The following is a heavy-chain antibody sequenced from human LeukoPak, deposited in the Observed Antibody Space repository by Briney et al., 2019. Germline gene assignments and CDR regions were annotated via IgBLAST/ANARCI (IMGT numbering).Heavy chain of an antibody. V-gene: IGHV3-7*03. Sequence: GGSLRLSCTASGFTFSSYWMSWVRQAPGKGLEWVANIKQDGSEKYYVDSVKGRFTISRDNAKNSLYLQMNSLRAEDTAVYYCARDNGDYAVDYWGQGTLVTVSS. CDR1: GFTFSSYW. D-gene: IGHD4-17*01. CDR3: ARDNGDYAVDY. J-gene: IGHJ4*02. CDR2: IKQDGSEK.